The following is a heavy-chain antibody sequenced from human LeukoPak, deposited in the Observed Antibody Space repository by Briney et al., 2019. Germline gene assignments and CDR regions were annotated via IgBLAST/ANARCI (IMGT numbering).Heavy chain of an antibody. J-gene: IGHJ4*02. CDR3: AKDPAALVAATSAIDY. V-gene: IGHV3-23*01. D-gene: IGHD2-15*01. Sequence: GGSLRLSCAASGFTFNSYAVSWVRHAPGKGLEWVSAISGSGGSTYYADTVKGLFTISRDNSKNTLYLQMNSLRAEDTAVYYCAKDPAALVAATSAIDYWGQGTLVTVSS. CDR2: ISGSGGST. CDR1: GFTFNSYA.